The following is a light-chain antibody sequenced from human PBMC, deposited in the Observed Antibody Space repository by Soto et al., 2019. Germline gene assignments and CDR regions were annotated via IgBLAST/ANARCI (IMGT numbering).Light chain of an antibody. Sequence: EIVLTQSPDTLYLSPGERATLSCMASQSVRNNYLAWYQQKPGQALRFLIYDAFRRTSGIPDRFSGSGSGTDFTLTISRLQPEDFAVYYCQQYGRSPLTFGGGTKVEIK. CDR3: QQYGRSPLT. J-gene: IGKJ4*01. CDR1: QSVRNNY. CDR2: DAF. V-gene: IGKV3-20*01.